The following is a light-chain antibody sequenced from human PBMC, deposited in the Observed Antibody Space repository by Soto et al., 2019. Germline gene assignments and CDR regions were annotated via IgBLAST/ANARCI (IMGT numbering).Light chain of an antibody. CDR2: EVN. CDR1: SNDVGGYNL. V-gene: IGLV2-23*02. J-gene: IGLJ2*01. Sequence: QSALTQPASVSGSPGQSITISCTGTSNDVGGYNLVSWFQQHPGKAPKLMISEVNKRPSGVSNRFSGSKSANTASLTISGPQADDEADDYCCSQVGGSSPQWVFGGGTKVTVL. CDR3: CSQVGGSSPQWV.